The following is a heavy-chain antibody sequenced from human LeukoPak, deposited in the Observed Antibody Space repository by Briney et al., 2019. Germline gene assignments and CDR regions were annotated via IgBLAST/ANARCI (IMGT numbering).Heavy chain of an antibody. CDR1: GGSFSGYY. CDR3: ARAEPDGPFDY. D-gene: IGHD1-26*01. J-gene: IGHJ4*02. CDR2: INHSGST. V-gene: IGHV4-34*01. Sequence: SGTLSLTCAAYGGSFSGYYWSWIRQPPGKGLEWIGEINHSGSTNYNPSLKSRVTISVDTSKNQFSLKLSSVTAADTAVYYCARAEPDGPFDYWGQGTLVTVSS.